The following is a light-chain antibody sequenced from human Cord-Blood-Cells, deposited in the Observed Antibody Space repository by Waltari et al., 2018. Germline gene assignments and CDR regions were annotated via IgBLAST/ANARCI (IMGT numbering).Light chain of an antibody. V-gene: IGLV2-14*01. CDR1: SSDVGGYNY. CDR2: DVS. CDR3: SSYTSSSTWV. Sequence: QSALTQPASVSGSPGQSITISCTGTSSDVGGYNYVSWYQQHPGKAPKFMIYDVSNRPSGVSNRFSGSKSCNTASLTISGLQAEDEADYYCSSYTSSSTWVFGGGTKLTVL. J-gene: IGLJ3*02.